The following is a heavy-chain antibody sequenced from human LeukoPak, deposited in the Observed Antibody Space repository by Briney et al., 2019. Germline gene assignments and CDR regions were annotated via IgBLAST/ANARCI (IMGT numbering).Heavy chain of an antibody. V-gene: IGHV4-61*02. CDR3: ARDKGGLTGTGRWFDP. CDR2: IYTSGST. Sequence: TSQTLSLTCTVSGGSISSGSYYWRWIRQPAGKGLEWIARIYTSGSTNYNPSLKSRVTISVDTSKNQFSLKLSSVTAADTAVYYCARDKGGLTGTGRWFDPWGQGTLVTVSS. D-gene: IGHD1-20*01. J-gene: IGHJ5*02. CDR1: GGSISSGSYY.